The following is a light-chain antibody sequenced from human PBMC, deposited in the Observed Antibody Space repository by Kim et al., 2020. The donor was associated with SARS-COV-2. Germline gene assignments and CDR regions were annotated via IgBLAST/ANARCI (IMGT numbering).Light chain of an antibody. J-gene: IGKJ1*01. CDR1: ESISSH. Sequence: DIQMTQSPSSLSASVGARVTITCRASESISSHLNWYQQKPGKAPKLLIYGASSSLSGVPSRFSGSASGTDFTLTISSLQPEDFATYYCQQSYNSPWTFGQGTKVDIK. CDR2: GAS. CDR3: QQSYNSPWT. V-gene: IGKV1-39*01.